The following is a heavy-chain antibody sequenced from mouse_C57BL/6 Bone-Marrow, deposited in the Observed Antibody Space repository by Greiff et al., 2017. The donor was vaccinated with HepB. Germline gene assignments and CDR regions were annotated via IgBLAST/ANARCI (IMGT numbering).Heavy chain of an antibody. Sequence: QVQQESGPGLVQPSQSLSITCTVSGFSLTSYGVHWVRQSPGKGLEWLGVIWSGGSTDYNAAFISRLSISKDNSKSQVFFKMNSLQADDTAIYYCARLFIPFAYWGQGTLVTVSA. CDR1: GFSLTSYG. CDR3: ARLFIPFAY. J-gene: IGHJ3*01. V-gene: IGHV2-2*01. D-gene: IGHD1-1*01. CDR2: IWSGGST.